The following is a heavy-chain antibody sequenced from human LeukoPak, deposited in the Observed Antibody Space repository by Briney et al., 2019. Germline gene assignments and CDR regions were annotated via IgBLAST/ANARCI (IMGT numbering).Heavy chain of an antibody. CDR3: ARAGYCTGGECYPDAFDI. Sequence: PSETLSLTCAVYGGSFGGYYWSWIRQPPGKGLEWIGEINHSGSTNYNPSLKSRVTISVDTSKNQFSLKLSSVIAADTAVYYCARAGYCTGGECYPDAFDIWGQGTMVTVSS. CDR1: GGSFGGYY. V-gene: IGHV4-34*01. CDR2: INHSGST. D-gene: IGHD2-8*02. J-gene: IGHJ3*02.